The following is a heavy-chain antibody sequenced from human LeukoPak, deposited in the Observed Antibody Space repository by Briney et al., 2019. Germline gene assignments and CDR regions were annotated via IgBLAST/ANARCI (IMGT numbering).Heavy chain of an antibody. CDR2: INPSGGST. CDR3: AREGGSYYYFDY. Sequence: ASVKVSCEASGYTSTSYYMHWVRQAPGQGLEWMGIINPSGGSTSYAQKFQGRVTMTRDTSTSTVYMELSSLRSEDTAVYYCAREGGSYYYFDYWGQGTLVTVSS. D-gene: IGHD1-26*01. V-gene: IGHV1-46*01. J-gene: IGHJ4*02. CDR1: GYTSTSYY.